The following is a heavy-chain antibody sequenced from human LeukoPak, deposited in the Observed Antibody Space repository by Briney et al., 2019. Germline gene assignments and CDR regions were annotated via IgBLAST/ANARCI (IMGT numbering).Heavy chain of an antibody. Sequence: GGSLRLSCAASGFTFSSYSMNWVRQAPGKGLEWVSSISSSSSYIYYADSVKGRFTISRDNAKNSLYLQMNSLRAEDTAVYYCAREGDGYIYIDCWGQGTLVTVSS. V-gene: IGHV3-21*01. CDR1: GFTFSSYS. CDR2: ISSSSSYI. J-gene: IGHJ4*02. CDR3: AREGDGYIYIDC. D-gene: IGHD5-24*01.